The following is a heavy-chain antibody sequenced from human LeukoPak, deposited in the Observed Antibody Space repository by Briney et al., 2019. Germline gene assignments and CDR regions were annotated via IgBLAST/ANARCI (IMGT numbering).Heavy chain of an antibody. J-gene: IGHJ5*02. CDR2: ISGTSTYI. V-gene: IGHV3-21*01. CDR3: VRGDTSTRCCNNWFDP. CDR1: EFTFSSYS. D-gene: IGHD2-2*01. Sequence: PGRSLRLSCAASEFTFSSYSMNWVRQAPGKGLEWVSSISGTSTYIYYTDSVKGRFTISRDNAQNSLYLQMNSLRAEDTAVYYCVRGDTSTRCCNNWFDPWGQGTLVTVSS.